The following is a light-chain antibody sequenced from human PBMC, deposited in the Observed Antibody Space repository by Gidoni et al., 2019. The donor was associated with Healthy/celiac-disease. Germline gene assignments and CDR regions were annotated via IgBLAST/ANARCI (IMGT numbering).Light chain of an antibody. Sequence: QSALTQPASVSGSPGQSITISCTGSSSDVGGYNYFFWYKQHPGKPPKLMIYDVNNRPSGVSTRFSRSKSGNTASLTISGLQAEDEADYYCSSYTSSSTPWVFGTGTKVTVL. J-gene: IGLJ1*01. V-gene: IGLV2-14*03. CDR2: DVN. CDR1: SSDVGGYNY. CDR3: SSYTSSSTPWV.